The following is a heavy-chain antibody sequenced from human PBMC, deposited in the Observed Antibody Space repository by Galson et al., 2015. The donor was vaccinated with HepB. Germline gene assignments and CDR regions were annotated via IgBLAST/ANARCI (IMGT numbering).Heavy chain of an antibody. V-gene: IGHV3-30*18. CDR2: ISYDGSNK. D-gene: IGHD6-19*01. CDR1: GFTFSSYG. Sequence: SLRLSCAASGFTFSSYGMHWVRQAPGEGLEWVAAISYDGSNKYYADSVKGRFTISRDNSKNTLYLQMNSLRAEDTAVYYCAKEVHSSGWYYYYGMDVWGQGTTVTVSS. J-gene: IGHJ6*02. CDR3: AKEVHSSGWYYYYGMDV.